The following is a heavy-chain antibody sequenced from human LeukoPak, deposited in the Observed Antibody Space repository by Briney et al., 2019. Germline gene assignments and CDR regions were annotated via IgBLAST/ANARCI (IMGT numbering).Heavy chain of an antibody. Sequence: PSETLSLTCAVYGGSFSGYYWGWIRQPPGKGLEWIGSIYHSGSTYYNLSLKSRVTISVDTSKNQFSLKLSSVTAADTAVYYCARGPTVDTAMVPFDYWGQGTLVTVSS. CDR1: GGSFSGYY. CDR3: ARGPTVDTAMVPFDY. V-gene: IGHV4-38-2*01. CDR2: IYHSGST. J-gene: IGHJ4*02. D-gene: IGHD5-18*01.